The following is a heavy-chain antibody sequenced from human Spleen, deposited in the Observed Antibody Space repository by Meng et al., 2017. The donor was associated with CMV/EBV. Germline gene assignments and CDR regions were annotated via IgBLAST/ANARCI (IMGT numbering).Heavy chain of an antibody. J-gene: IGHJ4*02. CDR2: ISDSGDSP. CDR1: GFTFRTYA. V-gene: IGHV3-23*01. Sequence: GESLKISCATSGFTFRTYAMNWVRQAPGKGLEWISLISDSGDSPYYADSVKGRFTISRDNSKNMVYLQMKSLRADDTARYYCAKTLNGYGGEDSWGQETLVTVSS. D-gene: IGHD5-18*01. CDR3: AKTLNGYGGEDS.